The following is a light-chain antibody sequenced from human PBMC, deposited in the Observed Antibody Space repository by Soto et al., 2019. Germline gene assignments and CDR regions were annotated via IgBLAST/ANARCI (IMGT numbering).Light chain of an antibody. CDR3: SSYTRSSTVV. CDR1: SSDVGGYNY. CDR2: DVS. V-gene: IGLV2-14*01. J-gene: IGLJ2*01. Sequence: QSALTQPASVSGSPGQSITISCTGTSSDVGGYNYVSWYQQHPGKAPKLMIYDVSNRPSGVSNRFSGSKSGNTASLTISGLQVEDEADYYCSSYTRSSTVVFGGGTKLTFL.